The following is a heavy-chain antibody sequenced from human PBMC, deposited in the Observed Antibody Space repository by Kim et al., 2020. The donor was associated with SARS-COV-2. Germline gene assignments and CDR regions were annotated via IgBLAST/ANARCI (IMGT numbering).Heavy chain of an antibody. J-gene: IGHJ4*02. CDR2: MYYSGST. CDR3: ARGFDY. V-gene: IGHV4-59*01. Sequence: SETLSLTCTVSGGSISSYWSWIRQPPGKGLEWIGYMYYSGSTNYNPSLKSRVTISVDTSKNQFSLKLSSVTAADTAVYYCARGFDYWGQGTLVTVSS. CDR1: GGSISSY.